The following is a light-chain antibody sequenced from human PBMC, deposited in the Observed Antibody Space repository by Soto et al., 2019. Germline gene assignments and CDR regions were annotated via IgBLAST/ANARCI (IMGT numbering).Light chain of an antibody. CDR2: DGS. CDR1: VNVAGY. V-gene: IGKV3-11*01. CDR3: QQRSNWPIT. J-gene: IGKJ5*01. Sequence: EIVLTQSPGTLSLSPGERATLSCRASVNVAGYLSWYQQKPGQTPRLLIYDGSNRATGIPARFSGSGSGTDHTLTISSLEPEDSAVYYCQQRSNWPITFGQGTRLEIK.